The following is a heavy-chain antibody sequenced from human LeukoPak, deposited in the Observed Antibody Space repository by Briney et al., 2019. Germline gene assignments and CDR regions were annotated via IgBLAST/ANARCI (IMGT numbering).Heavy chain of an antibody. Sequence: GGSLRLSCAASGFTVSSNYMSWVRQAPVKGLEWVSVIYSGGSTYYADSVKGRFTISRHNSKNTLYLQMNSLRAEDTAVYYCARARVDTAMAYFDYWGQGTLVTVSS. D-gene: IGHD5-18*01. CDR1: GFTVSSNY. CDR2: IYSGGST. V-gene: IGHV3-53*04. J-gene: IGHJ4*02. CDR3: ARARVDTAMAYFDY.